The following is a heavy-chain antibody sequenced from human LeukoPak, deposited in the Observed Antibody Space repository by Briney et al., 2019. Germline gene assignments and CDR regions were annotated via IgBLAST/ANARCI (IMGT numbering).Heavy chain of an antibody. D-gene: IGHD5-12*01. Sequence: GGSLGLSCAASGFTFSSYGMHWVRQAPGKGLEGVAVISYDGSNKYYADSVKGRFTISRDNSKNTLYLQMSSLRAEDTAVYYCAKDRRWGERRYSGYVDWGQGTLVTVSS. V-gene: IGHV3-30*18. CDR3: AKDRRWGERRYSGYVD. CDR1: GFTFSSYG. CDR2: ISYDGSNK. J-gene: IGHJ4*02.